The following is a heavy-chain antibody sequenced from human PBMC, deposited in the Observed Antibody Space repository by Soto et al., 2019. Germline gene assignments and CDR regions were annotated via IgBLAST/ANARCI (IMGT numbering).Heavy chain of an antibody. Sequence: GASLKVSCKASGYTFTSYGISWVRQAPGQGLEWMGWISAYNGNTNYAQKLQGRVTMTTDTSTSTAYMELRSLRSDDTAVYYCAREGSAPYYYYGMDAWGQGTTVTVSS. J-gene: IGHJ6*02. CDR2: ISAYNGNT. CDR1: GYTFTSYG. CDR3: AREGSAPYYYYGMDA. V-gene: IGHV1-18*01. D-gene: IGHD3-10*01.